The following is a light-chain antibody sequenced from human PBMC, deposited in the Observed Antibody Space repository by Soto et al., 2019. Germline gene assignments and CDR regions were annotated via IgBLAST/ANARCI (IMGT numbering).Light chain of an antibody. CDR3: QHYNNWPPLT. J-gene: IGKJ4*01. Sequence: DIVMTQSPDSLAVSLGERATINCKSSQSILYSSNNKNYLAWYQQKAGQPPKLLFYWASSRQSGVPDRFSGSGSETDFTLTISSLQAEDVAIYYCQHYNNWPPLTFGGGTKVEI. V-gene: IGKV4-1*01. CDR2: WAS. CDR1: QSILYSSNNKNY.